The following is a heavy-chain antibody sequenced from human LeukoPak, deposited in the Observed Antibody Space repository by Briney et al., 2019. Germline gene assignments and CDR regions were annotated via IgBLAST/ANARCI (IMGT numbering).Heavy chain of an antibody. CDR3: ARENWANDY. Sequence: QPGGSLRLSCAASGFTFTTYWMTWVRQAPGKGLEWVANIKQDGSQKYYVDSAKGRFTISRDNAKNSLYLQMNSLKAEDTAVYYCARENWANDYWGQGTLVTVSS. CDR2: IKQDGSQK. D-gene: IGHD7-27*01. V-gene: IGHV3-7*01. CDR1: GFTFTTYW. J-gene: IGHJ4*02.